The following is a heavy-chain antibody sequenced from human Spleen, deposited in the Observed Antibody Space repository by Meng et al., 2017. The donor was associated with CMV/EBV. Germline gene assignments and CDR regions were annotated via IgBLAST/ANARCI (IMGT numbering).Heavy chain of an antibody. D-gene: IGHD6-13*01. CDR1: GFTFSSYW. J-gene: IGHJ5*02. Sequence: SCAASGFTFSSYWMHWVRQAPGKGLVWVSRINSDGSSTSYADSVKGRFTISRDNAKNTLYLQMNSLRAEDTAVYYCAREYSSSWRGGVGFDPWGQGTLVTVSS. CDR2: INSDGSST. V-gene: IGHV3-74*01. CDR3: AREYSSSWRGGVGFDP.